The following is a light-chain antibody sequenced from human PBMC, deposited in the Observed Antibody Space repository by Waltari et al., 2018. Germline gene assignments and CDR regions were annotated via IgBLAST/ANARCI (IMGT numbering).Light chain of an antibody. V-gene: IGLV3-1*01. J-gene: IGLJ2*01. CDR3: QAWDSRTAFVL. Sequence: SYELTQPPSVSVSPGQTATITCSGARLVDQYPCWYQQRPGQSPVLVISQGTKRPSGIPERFSGSTSENTATLIISGAQALDEADYYCQAWDSRTAFVLFGGGTKLTVL. CDR2: QGT. CDR1: RLVDQY.